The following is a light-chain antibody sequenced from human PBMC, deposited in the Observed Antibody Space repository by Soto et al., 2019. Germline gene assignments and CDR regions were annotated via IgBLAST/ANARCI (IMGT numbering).Light chain of an antibody. J-gene: IGLJ3*02. V-gene: IGLV2-14*01. Sequence: QSALTQPASVSGSPGQSITLSCTGTSSDVGAYNFVSWYQQHPGKAPKLMIYEVSYRPSGVSNRFSGSKSGNTASLTISGLQAEDEADYYCSSYTSSNTLNWVFGGGTKLTVL. CDR2: EVS. CDR1: SSDVGAYNF. CDR3: SSYTSSNTLNWV.